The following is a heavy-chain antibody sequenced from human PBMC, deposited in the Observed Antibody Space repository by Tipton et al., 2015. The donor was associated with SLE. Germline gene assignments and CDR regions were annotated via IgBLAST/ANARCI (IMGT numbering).Heavy chain of an antibody. CDR2: LYHSGSA. V-gene: IGHV4-38-2*02. D-gene: IGHD4-17*01. CDR3: ATTVTTTPSYGAFDI. CDR1: GGSISSYY. Sequence: TLSLTCTVSGGSISSYYWGWIRQPPGKGLEWIGSLYHSGSAFYNPSIKSRVTISLDTSKSQFSLRLTSITAADTAMYYCATTVTTTPSYGAFDIWGQGTMVTVSS. J-gene: IGHJ3*02.